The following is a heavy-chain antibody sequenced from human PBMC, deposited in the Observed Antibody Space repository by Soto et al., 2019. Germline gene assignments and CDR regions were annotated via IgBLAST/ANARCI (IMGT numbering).Heavy chain of an antibody. D-gene: IGHD6-19*01. J-gene: IGHJ6*02. CDR3: AKDRRAKWLVRDYYYYGMDV. CDR2: ISYDVSNK. CDR1: GFTFSSYG. V-gene: IGHV3-30*18. Sequence: GGSLRLSCAASGFTFSSYGMHWVRQAPGKGLEWVAVISYDVSNKYYADSVKGRFTISRDNSKNTLYLQMNSLRAEDTAVYYCAKDRRAKWLVRDYYYYGMDVWGQGTRVTVSS.